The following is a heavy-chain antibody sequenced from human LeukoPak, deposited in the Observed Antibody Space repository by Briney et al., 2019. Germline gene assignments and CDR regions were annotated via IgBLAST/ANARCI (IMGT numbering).Heavy chain of an antibody. D-gene: IGHD1-26*01. J-gene: IGHJ4*02. CDR2: IYSGGST. V-gene: IGHV3-53*01. CDR1: GLTVSNNY. CDR3: ARNVGY. Sequence: PGGSLRLSCAVSGLTVSNNYMSWVRQAPGKGLEWVSVIYSGGSTYYAGSVKGRFTTSRDNSKNTVYLQMNSLRDEDTAVYYCARNVGYWGQGTLVTVSS.